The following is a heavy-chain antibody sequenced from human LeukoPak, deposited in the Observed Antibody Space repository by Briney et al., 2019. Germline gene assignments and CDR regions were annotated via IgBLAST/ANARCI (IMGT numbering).Heavy chain of an antibody. CDR3: ARDSLVATSYDY. Sequence: GGSLRLSCAASGFTFSSYAMHWVRQAPGKGLEWVAVISYDGSNKYYADSVKGRFTISRDNSKNTLYLQMNSLRAEDTAVYYCARDSLVATSYDYWGQGILVTVSS. CDR1: GFTFSSYA. J-gene: IGHJ4*02. D-gene: IGHD5-12*01. CDR2: ISYDGSNK. V-gene: IGHV3-30*04.